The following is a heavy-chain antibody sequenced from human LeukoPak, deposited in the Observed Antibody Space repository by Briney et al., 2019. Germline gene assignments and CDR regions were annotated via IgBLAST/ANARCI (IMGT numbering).Heavy chain of an antibody. V-gene: IGHV3-53*01. Sequence: GGSLRLSCAASGFTVSSNYMSWVRQAPGKGLEWVSVIYSGGSTYYADSVKGRFTISRDNSKNTLYLQMNSLRAEDTAVYYCARELRAARPYYYYYYMDVWGKGTTVTVSS. J-gene: IGHJ6*03. CDR2: IYSGGST. CDR3: ARELRAARPYYYYYYMDV. CDR1: GFTVSSNY. D-gene: IGHD6-6*01.